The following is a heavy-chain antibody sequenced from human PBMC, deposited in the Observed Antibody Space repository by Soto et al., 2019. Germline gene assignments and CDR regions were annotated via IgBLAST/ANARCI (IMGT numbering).Heavy chain of an antibody. J-gene: IGHJ6*02. CDR1: GFTFGDYA. CDR3: AKDRSSGSPYYGMDF. CDR2: FKWNSGDV. D-gene: IGHD3-10*01. Sequence: GGSLRLSCAASGFTFGDYAMHWVRQVPGKGLEWVSGFKWNSGDVGYADSVKGRFTISRDNAKNSLYLQMNSLRPEDTAVYYCAKDRSSGSPYYGMDFWGQGTMVTVSS. V-gene: IGHV3-9*01.